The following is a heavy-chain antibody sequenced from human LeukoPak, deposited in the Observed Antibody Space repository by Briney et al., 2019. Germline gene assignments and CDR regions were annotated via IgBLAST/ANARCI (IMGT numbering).Heavy chain of an antibody. CDR2: IYPGDSDT. D-gene: IGHD6-13*01. Sequence: PGESLKISCKGSGYSFTSYWIGWVRQMPGKGLEWMGLIYPGDSDTRYSPSFQGQVTFSVDASISTAYLQLSGLRASDTAIYYCVRFGLTSSLDYWGQGTLVTVSS. V-gene: IGHV5-51*01. J-gene: IGHJ4*02. CDR3: VRFGLTSSLDY. CDR1: GYSFTSYW.